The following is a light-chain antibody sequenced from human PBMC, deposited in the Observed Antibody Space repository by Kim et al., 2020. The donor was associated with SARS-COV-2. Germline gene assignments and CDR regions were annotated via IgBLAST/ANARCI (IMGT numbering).Light chain of an antibody. CDR1: QGIDSY. Sequence: ASIGDRVTITCRASQGIDSYLAWYQQRPGKVPQLLIYAASALQSGVPSRFSGSGSGTDFTLTIYNLQPEDVATYYCQKYNSPPRTFGQGTKVDIK. J-gene: IGKJ1*01. V-gene: IGKV1-27*01. CDR2: AAS. CDR3: QKYNSPPRT.